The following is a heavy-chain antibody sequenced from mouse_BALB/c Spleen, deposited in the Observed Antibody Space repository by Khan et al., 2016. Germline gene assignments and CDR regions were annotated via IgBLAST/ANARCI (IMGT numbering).Heavy chain of an antibody. CDR3: TRGPGCFDY. Sequence: QVQLKESGAELVRPGASVKLSCKASDYTFTSFWINWVKQRPGQGLEWIGHIYPSDSYTDYNQKFKDRATLTVDKSSNTAYMQLNSPTFEDSAVYFGTRGPGCFDYWGRGSTLTVSS. CDR2: IYPSDSYT. J-gene: IGHJ2*01. V-gene: IGHV1-69*02. CDR1: DYTFTSFW.